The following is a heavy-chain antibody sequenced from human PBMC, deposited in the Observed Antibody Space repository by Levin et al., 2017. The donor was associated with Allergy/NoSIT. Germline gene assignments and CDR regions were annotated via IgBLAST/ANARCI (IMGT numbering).Heavy chain of an antibody. CDR1: GFTFSSYG. D-gene: IGHD2-15*01. Sequence: GGSLRLSCAASGFTFSSYGMHWVRQAPGKGLEWVAVISYDGSNKYYADPVKGRFTISRDNSKNTLYLQMNSLRAEDTAVYYCAKEGGGGYCSGGSGYQEHPEGHYYYDGMDVWGQGTTVTVSS. CDR3: AKEGGGGYCSGGSGYQEHPEGHYYYDGMDV. V-gene: IGHV3-30*18. CDR2: ISYDGSNK. J-gene: IGHJ6*02.